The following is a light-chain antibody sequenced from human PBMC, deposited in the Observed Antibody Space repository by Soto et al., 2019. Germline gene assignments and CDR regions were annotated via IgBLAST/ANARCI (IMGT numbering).Light chain of an antibody. V-gene: IGKV3-11*01. CDR3: QQRGNWPS. CDR2: DAS. Sequence: EIVLTQSPATLSLSPGERATLSCRASQSVSSYLAWYQQKPGQAPRLLIYDASNRATGIPARFSGSWSGTDFTLTISSLEPEDFAVYYCQQRGNWPSFGGGTKVDIK. J-gene: IGKJ4*01. CDR1: QSVSSY.